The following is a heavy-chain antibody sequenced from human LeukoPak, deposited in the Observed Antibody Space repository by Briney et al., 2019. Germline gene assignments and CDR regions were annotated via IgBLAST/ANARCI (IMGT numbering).Heavy chain of an antibody. CDR1: GFTFSSYG. D-gene: IGHD5-24*01. J-gene: IGHJ4*02. V-gene: IGHV3-30*02. Sequence: GGSLRLSCAASGFTFSSYGMHWVRQTPGKGLEWVAFLRYNGHNRYYADSVRGRFTISRDNSKNTLYLQMNSLRVEDTAVYYCAKSGYNRFDYWGQGTLVTVSS. CDR3: AKSGYNRFDY. CDR2: LRYNGHNR.